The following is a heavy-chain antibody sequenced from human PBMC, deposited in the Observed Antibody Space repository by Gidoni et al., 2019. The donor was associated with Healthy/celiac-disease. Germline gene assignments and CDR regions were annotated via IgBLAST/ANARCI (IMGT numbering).Heavy chain of an antibody. D-gene: IGHD1-7*01. V-gene: IGHV1-58*02. J-gene: IGHJ6*02. CDR3: AVTKYNWNFPRFYYYGMDV. CDR1: GFTFTSSA. Sequence: QMQLVQSGPEVKKPGTSVKVSCKASGFTFTSSAMQWVRQARGQRLEWIGWIVVGSGNTNYAQKFQERVTITRDMSTSTAYMELSSLRSEDTAVYYCAVTKYNWNFPRFYYYGMDVWGQGTTVTVSS. CDR2: IVVGSGNT.